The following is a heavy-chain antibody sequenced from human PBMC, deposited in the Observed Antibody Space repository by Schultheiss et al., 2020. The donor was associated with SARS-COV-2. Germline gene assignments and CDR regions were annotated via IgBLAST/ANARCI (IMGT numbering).Heavy chain of an antibody. CDR2: INPSGGST. CDR3: ARAHRLTIFGVVGYFDY. V-gene: IGHV1-46*01. CDR1: GYTFTSYY. D-gene: IGHD3-3*01. J-gene: IGHJ4*02. Sequence: ASVKVSCKASGYTFTSYYMHWVRQAPGQGLEWMGIINPSGGSTSYAQKFQGRVTMTRDTSTSTVYMELSSLRSEDTAVYYCARAHRLTIFGVVGYFDYWGQGTLVTVSS.